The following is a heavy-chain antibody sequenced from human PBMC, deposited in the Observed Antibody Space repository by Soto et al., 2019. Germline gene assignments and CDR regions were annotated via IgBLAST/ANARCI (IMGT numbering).Heavy chain of an antibody. J-gene: IGHJ3*02. CDR3: ARELEQAGAFDS. D-gene: IGHD1-1*01. Sequence: SVKVSCKASGGTFSSYAISWVRQAPGQGLEWMGGIIPIFGTANYAQKFQGRVTITADESTSTACMELSSLRSEDTAVYDCARELEQAGAFDSWGQGTMVTVSS. CDR2: IIPIFGTA. V-gene: IGHV1-69*13. CDR1: GGTFSSYA.